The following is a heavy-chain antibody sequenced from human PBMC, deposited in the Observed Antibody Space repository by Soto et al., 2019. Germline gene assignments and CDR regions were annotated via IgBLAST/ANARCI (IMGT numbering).Heavy chain of an antibody. Sequence: EVQLLESGGGLVQRGGSLRLSCAASGFTFSNYAMSWVRQAPGKGLEWVSLIRDSGGSTYYAGSVKGRFTISRDNSKNTLYLQMNSLRAEDPAVQYCAKCPAWGGGCERLDYWGQGALVTVSS. CDR2: IRDSGGST. CDR1: GFTFSNYA. V-gene: IGHV3-23*01. D-gene: IGHD2-15*01. J-gene: IGHJ4*02. CDR3: AKCPAWGGGCERLDY.